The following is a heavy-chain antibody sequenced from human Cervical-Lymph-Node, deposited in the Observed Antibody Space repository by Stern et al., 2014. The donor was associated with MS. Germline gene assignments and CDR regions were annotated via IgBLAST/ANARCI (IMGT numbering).Heavy chain of an antibody. D-gene: IGHD6-13*01. CDR1: GFSLSRYA. CDR2: RWYERINP. V-gene: IGHV3-33*01. J-gene: IGHJ4*02. Sequence: MQLVESGGGEVQPGRSLRLSCAASGFSLSRYAMHWVRQAPGEGLEWVALRWYERINPYYADSVTGRFTISRDNCKNTLYLQMNSLRAEDTAVYYCASAYSSSHYYFDYWGQGTLVTVSS. CDR3: ASAYSSSHYYFDY.